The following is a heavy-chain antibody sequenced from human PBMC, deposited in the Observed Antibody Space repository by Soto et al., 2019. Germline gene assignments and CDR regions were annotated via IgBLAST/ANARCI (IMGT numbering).Heavy chain of an antibody. D-gene: IGHD5-18*01. CDR2: ISTYNENT. Sequence: QVQLVQSGAEMKKPGASVRVSCKASGYTFTSYSMSWVRQAPGQGLEWMGWISTYNENTEYAEKFQGRVTMTTDTSTRTVHMELRSLRSDDTAVYYCARGGETATVTGYYFHAMDVWGPGTTVTVSS. V-gene: IGHV1-18*04. CDR1: GYTFTSYS. CDR3: ARGGETATVTGYYFHAMDV. J-gene: IGHJ6*02.